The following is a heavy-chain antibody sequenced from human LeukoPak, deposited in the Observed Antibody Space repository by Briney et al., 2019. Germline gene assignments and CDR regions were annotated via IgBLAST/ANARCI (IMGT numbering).Heavy chain of an antibody. CDR2: IYSGGST. D-gene: IGHD3-22*01. CDR1: GFTFGDYT. Sequence: GGSLRLSCAVSGFTFGDYTMHWVCQAPGKGLEWVSVIYSGGSTYYADSVKGRFTISRDNSKNTLYLQMNSLRAEDTAVYYCARDMNYDSSGYYDYWGQGTLVTVSS. V-gene: IGHV3-53*01. J-gene: IGHJ4*02. CDR3: ARDMNYDSSGYYDY.